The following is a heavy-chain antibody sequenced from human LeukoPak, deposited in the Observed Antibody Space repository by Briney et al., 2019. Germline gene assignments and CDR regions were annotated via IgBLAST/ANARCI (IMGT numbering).Heavy chain of an antibody. CDR2: ISHSGST. D-gene: IGHD1-26*01. V-gene: IGHV4-30-2*01. Sequence: SQTLSLTCTVSGGSVTSGTFYWSWIRQPPGKGLEWIGYISHSGSTYSNPSLKSRVTISVDRSKNQFSLKLSSVTVADTAVYYCARGIVGPTFDYWGQGTLVTVSS. J-gene: IGHJ4*02. CDR1: GGSVTSGTFY. CDR3: ARGIVGPTFDY.